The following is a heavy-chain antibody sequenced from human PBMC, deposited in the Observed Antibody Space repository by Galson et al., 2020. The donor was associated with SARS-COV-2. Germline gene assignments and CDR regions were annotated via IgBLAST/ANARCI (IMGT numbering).Heavy chain of an antibody. CDR1: GFTFSSSA. V-gene: IGHV1-58*01. CDR3: AALWAGMTTGGGY. Sequence: SVKVSCKASGFTFSSSAVQWVRQARGQRLAWIGWVVVGPGNTHYAQNFQERVTITRDMSTNTAYMELSSLRSEDTAVYYCAALWAGMTTGGGYWGQGTLVTVSS. D-gene: IGHD4-17*01. J-gene: IGHJ4*02. CDR2: VVVGPGNT.